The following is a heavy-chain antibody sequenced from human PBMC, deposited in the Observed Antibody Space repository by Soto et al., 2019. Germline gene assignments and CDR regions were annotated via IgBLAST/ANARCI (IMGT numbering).Heavy chain of an antibody. CDR2: ISWNSGSI. D-gene: IGHD2-21*01. CDR3: ANGVGVHSDAFDI. J-gene: IGHJ3*02. V-gene: IGHV3-9*01. CDR1: GFTFDDYA. Sequence: EVQLVESGGGLVQPGRSLRLSCAASGFTFDDYAMHWVRQAPGKGLEWVSGISWNSGSIGYADSVKGRFTISRDNAKNSLYLQMNSLRAEDTALYYCANGVGVHSDAFDIWGQGTMVTVSS.